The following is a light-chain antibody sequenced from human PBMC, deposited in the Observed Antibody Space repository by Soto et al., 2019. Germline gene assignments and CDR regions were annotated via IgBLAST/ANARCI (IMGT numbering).Light chain of an antibody. V-gene: IGLV2-14*01. CDR3: SSYTSSSTLVV. CDR2: DVS. J-gene: IGLJ2*01. Sequence: QSALTQPASVSGSPGQSITISCTGTSSDVGGYNYVSWYQQHPGKAPKLMIYDVSNRPSGVSNRFSVSKSGNTASLTISGLQAEDEADYYCSSYTSSSTLVVFGGGTQLTVL. CDR1: SSDVGGYNY.